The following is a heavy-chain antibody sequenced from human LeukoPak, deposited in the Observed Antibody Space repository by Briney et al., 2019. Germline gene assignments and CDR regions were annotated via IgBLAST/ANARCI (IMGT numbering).Heavy chain of an antibody. CDR2: IYYSGST. J-gene: IGHJ4*02. D-gene: IGHD5-12*01. Sequence: SETLSLTCTVSGGSISSYYWSWIRQPPGKGLEWIGYIYYSGSTNYNPSLKSRVTISVDTSKNQFSLKLSSVTAADTAVYYCARGRFSGYGADWGQGTLVTVSS. CDR1: GGSISSYY. V-gene: IGHV4-59*01. CDR3: ARGRFSGYGAD.